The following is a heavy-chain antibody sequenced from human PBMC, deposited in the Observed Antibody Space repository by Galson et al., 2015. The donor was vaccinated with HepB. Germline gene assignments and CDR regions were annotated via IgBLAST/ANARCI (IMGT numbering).Heavy chain of an antibody. CDR2: IGSSGSTI. CDR3: AREEGSSRMNAFNI. V-gene: IGHV3-48*03. J-gene: IGHJ3*02. Sequence: SLRLSCAASGFTFSSYEMNWVRQAPGKGLEWVSYIGSSGSTIYYEDSVKGRFTTSRDNAKNSLYLQMDSPRAEDTAVYYCAREEGSSRMNAFNIWGQGTMVTVSS. D-gene: IGHD6-6*01. CDR1: GFTFSSYE.